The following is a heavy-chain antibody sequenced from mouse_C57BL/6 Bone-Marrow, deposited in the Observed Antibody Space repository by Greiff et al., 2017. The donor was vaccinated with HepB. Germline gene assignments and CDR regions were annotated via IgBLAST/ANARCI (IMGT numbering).Heavy chain of an antibody. J-gene: IGHJ2*01. V-gene: IGHV1-81*01. Sequence: VQLVESGAELARPGASVKLSCKASGYTFTSYGISWVKQRTGQGLEWIGEIYPRSGNTYYNEKFKGKATLNADKSYSTAYMELRSLTSEDSAVYFCARPDGFLYYFDYWGQGTTLTVSS. D-gene: IGHD2-3*01. CDR3: ARPDGFLYYFDY. CDR1: GYTFTSYG. CDR2: IYPRSGNT.